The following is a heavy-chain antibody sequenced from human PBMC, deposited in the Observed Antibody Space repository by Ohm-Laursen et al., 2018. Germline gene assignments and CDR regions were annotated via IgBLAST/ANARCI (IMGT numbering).Heavy chain of an antibody. Sequence: GTLSLTCAVYGGSFSGYYWSWIRQPPGKGLEWIGEINHSGSTNYNPSLKSRVTISINTSKKQFSLKLSSVTAADTAVYYCARGNYYDSSGYFSYWGQGSLVTVSS. J-gene: IGHJ4*02. V-gene: IGHV4-34*01. CDR2: INHSGST. CDR1: GGSFSGYY. CDR3: ARGNYYDSSGYFSY. D-gene: IGHD3-22*01.